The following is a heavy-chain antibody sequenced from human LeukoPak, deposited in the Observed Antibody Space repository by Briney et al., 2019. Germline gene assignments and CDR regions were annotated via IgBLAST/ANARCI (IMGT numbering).Heavy chain of an antibody. CDR1: GGSISGYY. V-gene: IGHV4-59*08. D-gene: IGHD3-22*01. CDR2: IYYSGST. CDR3: ARHFTYFYDSSGYPRDAFDI. J-gene: IGHJ3*02. Sequence: SETLSLTCTVSGGSISGYYWSWIRQSPGRGLVWIGYIYYSGSTNYNPSLKSRVTISIDMSRNQFSLKLSSVTAEETALYYCARHFTYFYDSSGYPRDAFDIWGRGTTVTVSS.